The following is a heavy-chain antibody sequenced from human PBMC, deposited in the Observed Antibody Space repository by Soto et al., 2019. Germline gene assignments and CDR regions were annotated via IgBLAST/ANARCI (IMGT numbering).Heavy chain of an antibody. V-gene: IGHV3-30-3*01. Sequence: QVQLVESGGGVVQPGRSLRLSCAASGFTFSSFAMHWVRQAPGKGLEWLAVISSDVVNYYYAESVKGRFTISRDNSKNTLYLQTNSLRNEDTAVYYGARGGAWTPEGLGYWGQGTLVTVS. D-gene: IGHD2-15*01. CDR2: ISSDVVNY. CDR1: GFTFSSFA. CDR3: ARGGAWTPEGLGY. J-gene: IGHJ4*02.